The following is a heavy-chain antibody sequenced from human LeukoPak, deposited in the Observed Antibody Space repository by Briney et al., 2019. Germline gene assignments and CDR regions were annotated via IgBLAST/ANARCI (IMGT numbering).Heavy chain of an antibody. Sequence: SETLSLTCTVSGGPISSSSYYWGWIRQPPGKGLEWIGSIYYSGSTYYNPSLKSRVTISVDTSKNQFSLKLSSVTAADTAVYYCAYCGGDCYYLGAFDIWGQGTMVTVSS. D-gene: IGHD2-21*02. CDR1: GGPISSSSYY. J-gene: IGHJ3*02. CDR3: AYCGGDCYYLGAFDI. V-gene: IGHV4-39*01. CDR2: IYYSGST.